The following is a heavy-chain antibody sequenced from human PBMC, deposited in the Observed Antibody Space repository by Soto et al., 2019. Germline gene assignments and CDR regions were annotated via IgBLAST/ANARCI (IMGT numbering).Heavy chain of an antibody. J-gene: IGHJ4*02. CDR2: INAGNGNT. CDR1: GYTFTSYA. Sequence: ASLKVSCKASGYTFTSYAMHWVRQAPGQRLEWMGWINAGNGNTKYSQKFQGRVTITRDTSASTAYMELSSLRSEDTAVYYCARVSLAAGGYYYDSSGYDFDYWGQGTLVIVSS. CDR3: ARVSLAAGGYYYDSSGYDFDY. D-gene: IGHD3-22*01. V-gene: IGHV1-3*01.